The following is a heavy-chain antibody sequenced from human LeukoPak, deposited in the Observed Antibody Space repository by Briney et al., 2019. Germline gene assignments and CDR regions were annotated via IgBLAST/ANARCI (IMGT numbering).Heavy chain of an antibody. D-gene: IGHD3-22*01. CDR1: GGFISSYY. J-gene: IGHJ6*03. Sequence: PSETQSLTCTVSGGFISSYYWSWIRQPPGKGLEWIGYIYYSGSTNYNPSLKSRVTISVDTSKNHFSLKLSSVTAADTAVYYCARAYYDSSNGFYYYYMDVWGEGTTVTVSS. V-gene: IGHV4-59*01. CDR2: IYYSGST. CDR3: ARAYYDSSNGFYYYYMDV.